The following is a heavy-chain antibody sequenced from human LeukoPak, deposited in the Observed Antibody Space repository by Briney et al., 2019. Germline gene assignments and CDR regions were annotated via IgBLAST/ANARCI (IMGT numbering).Heavy chain of an antibody. CDR2: ISSSSSYI. J-gene: IGHJ4*02. D-gene: IGHD2-2*01. CDR1: GFTFSSYS. Sequence: GGSLRLSCAASGFTFSSYSMNWVRQAPGKGLEWVSSISSSSSYIYYADSVKGRFTISRDNAKNSLYLQMNSLRAEDTAVYYCARESRIVVVPAASDYWGQGTLVTVSS. CDR3: ARESRIVVVPAASDY. V-gene: IGHV3-21*01.